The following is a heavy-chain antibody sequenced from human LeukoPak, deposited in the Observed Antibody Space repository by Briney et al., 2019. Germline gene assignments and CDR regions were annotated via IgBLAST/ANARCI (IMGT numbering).Heavy chain of an antibody. CDR3: AKCKGLGIASGHDY. D-gene: IGHD7-27*01. J-gene: IGHJ4*02. CDR2: ISGSGGST. CDR1: GLTFRSYA. Sequence: PGGSLRLSCAASGLTFRSYAMSGVRQAPGKGLEWVSAISGSGGSTYYADSVKGRFTISRDNSKNTLYLQMNSLRAEDTALGYCAKCKGLGIASGHDYWGQGTLVTVSS. V-gene: IGHV3-23*01.